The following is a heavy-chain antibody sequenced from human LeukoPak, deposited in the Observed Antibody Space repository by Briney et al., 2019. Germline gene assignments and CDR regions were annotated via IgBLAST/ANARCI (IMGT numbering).Heavy chain of an antibody. D-gene: IGHD2-15*01. CDR3: ARDKALVAGAFDI. Sequence: PGGSLRLSCAASGFTFSSYAMSWVRQAPGKGLEWVSAISGSGGSTYYADSVKGRFTISRDNSKNTLYLQMNSLRAEDTALYYCARDKALVAGAFDIWGQGTMVTVSS. CDR1: GFTFSSYA. V-gene: IGHV3-23*01. CDR2: ISGSGGST. J-gene: IGHJ3*02.